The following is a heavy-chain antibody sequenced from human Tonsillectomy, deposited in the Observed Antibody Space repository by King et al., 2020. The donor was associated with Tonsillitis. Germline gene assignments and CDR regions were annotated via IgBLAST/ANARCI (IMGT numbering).Heavy chain of an antibody. CDR2: IRGYNADT. J-gene: IGHJ4*02. D-gene: IGHD5-18*01. V-gene: IGHV1-18*01. Sequence: QLVQSGPEVKKPGASVKVSCKASGYAFIAYGITWIRQAPGQGLEWMGWIRGYNADTNYAQNLQGRVTVTTDTSTRTAYMELRSLRFDDTAVYYCARARGYTYGDYWGQGTLVTVSS. CDR3: ARARGYTYGDY. CDR1: GYAFIAYG.